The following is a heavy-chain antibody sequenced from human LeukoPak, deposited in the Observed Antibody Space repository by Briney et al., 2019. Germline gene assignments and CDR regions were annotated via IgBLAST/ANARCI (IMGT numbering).Heavy chain of an antibody. CDR1: GRAVSDNY. V-gene: IGHV3-53*01. Sequence: PGGSLRLSCAVSGRAVSDNYMSWVRQAPGKGLEWVSLLFPDGNTHYADSVQGRLSISRDNSRNTLYLDMSSLRTEDTAVYFCARANPVYGDFDYWGQGTLVTVSS. D-gene: IGHD4-17*01. CDR3: ARANPVYGDFDY. J-gene: IGHJ4*02. CDR2: LFPDGNT.